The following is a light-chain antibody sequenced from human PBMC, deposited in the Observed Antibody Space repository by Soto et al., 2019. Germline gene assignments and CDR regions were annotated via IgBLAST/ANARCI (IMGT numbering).Light chain of an antibody. V-gene: IGLV1-40*01. CDR3: QSYHCSLSGPV. Sequence: QSVLTQPPSVSGAPGQRVTISCTGSSSNIGAGYDVHWYQQLPGTAPKLLIYGNNNRPSGVPDRFSGSKSGTSASLAITGLQAEDEADYYYQSYHCSLSGPVFGGGTK. J-gene: IGLJ2*01. CDR1: SSNIGAGYD. CDR2: GNN.